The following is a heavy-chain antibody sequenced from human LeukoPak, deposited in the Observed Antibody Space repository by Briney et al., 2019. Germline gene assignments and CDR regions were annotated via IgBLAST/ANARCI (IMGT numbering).Heavy chain of an antibody. Sequence: PGGSLRLSCAASGFTFSSYSMNWVRQAPGKGLEWVSSISSSSSYIYYADSVKGRFTISRDNAKNSLYLQMNSLRAEDTAVYYCARDGGYSNYANSMDVWGQGTTVTVSS. CDR3: ARDGGYSNYANSMDV. CDR2: ISSSSSYI. D-gene: IGHD4-11*01. V-gene: IGHV3-21*01. J-gene: IGHJ6*02. CDR1: GFTFSSYS.